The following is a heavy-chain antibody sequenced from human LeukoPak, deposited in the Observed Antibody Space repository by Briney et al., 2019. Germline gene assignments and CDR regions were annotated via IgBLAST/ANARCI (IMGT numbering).Heavy chain of an antibody. J-gene: IGHJ6*02. V-gene: IGHV4-59*01. D-gene: IGHD4-11*01. CDR2: IYYSGST. CDR1: GGSISSYY. Sequence: SETLSLTCTVSGGSISSYYWRWIRQPPGKGLEWIGYIYYSGSTNYNPSLKSRVTISVDTSKNQFSLKLSSVTAADTAVYYCAGPTTGDYYYGMDVWGQGTTVTVSS. CDR3: AGPTTGDYYYGMDV.